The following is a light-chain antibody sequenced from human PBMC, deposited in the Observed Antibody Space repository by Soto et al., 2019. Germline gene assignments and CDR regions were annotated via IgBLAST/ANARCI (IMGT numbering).Light chain of an antibody. J-gene: IGKJ5*01. Sequence: EIQITQSPSTLSASVGDRVTITCRASQSISSWLAWYQQKPGKAPKLLIYDASSLESGVPSRFSGSGSGTEFTLTISSLQPDDFATYYCQQYNSYSYTFGQGTRLEI. CDR2: DAS. CDR3: QQYNSYSYT. CDR1: QSISSW. V-gene: IGKV1-5*01.